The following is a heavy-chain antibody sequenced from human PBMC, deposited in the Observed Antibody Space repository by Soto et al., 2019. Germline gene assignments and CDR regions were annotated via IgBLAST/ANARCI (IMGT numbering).Heavy chain of an antibody. CDR1: GYTFTSYG. V-gene: IGHV1-18*01. J-gene: IGHJ6*02. CDR3: AREYDFWSGYSPRGYYYSGMDV. D-gene: IGHD3-3*01. Sequence: ASVKVSCKASGYTFTSYGISWVRQAPGQGLEWMGWISAYNGNTNYAQKLQGRVTMTTDTSTSTAYMELRSLRSDDTAVYYCAREYDFWSGYSPRGYYYSGMDVWGQGTTVKVS. CDR2: ISAYNGNT.